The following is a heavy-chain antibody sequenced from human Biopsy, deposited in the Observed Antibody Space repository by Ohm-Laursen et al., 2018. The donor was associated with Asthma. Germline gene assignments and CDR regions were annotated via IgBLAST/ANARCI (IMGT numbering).Heavy chain of an antibody. V-gene: IGHV4-39*01. CDR2: VYHSGET. J-gene: IGHJ5*02. CDR3: ARHWSGNGWHDMYTWFDP. CDR1: GDSLRSTNY. Sequence: GTLSLTCTVSGDSLRSTNYWAWVRQPPGNRLEWIGSVYHSGETYYSSSLRSRLTTSVDTSRNQFSLRLTSVTAADTAVYFCARHWSGNGWHDMYTWFDPWGLGTLVTVSS. D-gene: IGHD1-1*01.